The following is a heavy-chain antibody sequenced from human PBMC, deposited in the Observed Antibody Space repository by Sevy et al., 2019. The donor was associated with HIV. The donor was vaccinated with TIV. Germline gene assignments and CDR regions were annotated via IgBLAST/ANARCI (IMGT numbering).Heavy chain of an antibody. Sequence: GVSLRLSCAASGFTFSNQAMSWVRQSPGKGQKWVSIISASGDHTYYADSVKGRFTISRDNSKNTLYLQMNGLRAEDTAVYYCAIEGTHRRRDYGGRGTLVTVSS. J-gene: IGHJ4*02. CDR2: ISASGDHT. V-gene: IGHV3-23*01. CDR3: AIEGTHRRRDY. CDR1: GFTFSNQA.